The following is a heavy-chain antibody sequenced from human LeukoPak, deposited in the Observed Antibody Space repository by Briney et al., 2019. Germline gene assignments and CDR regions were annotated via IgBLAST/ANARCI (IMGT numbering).Heavy chain of an antibody. CDR3: VSWGGDYYGSGSYYN. CDR1: GYSFINYG. J-gene: IGHJ4*02. Sequence: ASVKVSCKASGYSFINYGISWVRQAPGQGLEWMGWISAYYGNTNYAQKLQGRVTMTTDTSTSTAYMELRSLRSDDTAVYYCVSWGGDYYGSGSYYNWGQGTLVTVSS. CDR2: ISAYYGNT. D-gene: IGHD3-10*01. V-gene: IGHV1-18*01.